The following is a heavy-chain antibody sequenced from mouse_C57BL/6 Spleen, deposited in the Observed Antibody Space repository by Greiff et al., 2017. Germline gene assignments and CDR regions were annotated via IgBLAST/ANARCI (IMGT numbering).Heavy chain of an antibody. J-gene: IGHJ3*01. CDR2: INPNNGGT. V-gene: IGHV1-26*01. D-gene: IGHD2-4*01. Sequence: VQLQQSGPELVKPGASVKISCKASGYTFTDYYMNWVKQSHGKSLEWIGDINPNNGGTSYNQKFKGKATLTVDKSSSTAYMELRSLTSEDSAVYYCAYYDYDGVFAYWGQGTLVTVSA. CDR3: AYYDYDGVFAY. CDR1: GYTFTDYY.